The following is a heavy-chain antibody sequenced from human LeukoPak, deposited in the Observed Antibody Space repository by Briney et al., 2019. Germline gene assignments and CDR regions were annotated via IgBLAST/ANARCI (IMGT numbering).Heavy chain of an antibody. CDR3: ARGEASSIAARPGRGRYFDY. Sequence: SETLSLTCAVYGVSFSGYYWSWIRQPPGKGLEWIGEINHSGSTNYNPSLKSRVTISVDTSKNQFSLKLSSVTAADTAVYYCARGEASSIAARPGRGRYFDYWGQGTLVTVSS. D-gene: IGHD6-6*01. J-gene: IGHJ4*02. CDR2: INHSGST. CDR1: GVSFSGYY. V-gene: IGHV4-34*01.